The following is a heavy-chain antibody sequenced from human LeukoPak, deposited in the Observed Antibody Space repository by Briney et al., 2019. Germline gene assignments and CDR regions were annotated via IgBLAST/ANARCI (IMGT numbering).Heavy chain of an antibody. D-gene: IGHD1-26*01. CDR1: GYSISSGYY. CDR3: ARQRIGGSYETDDAFDI. V-gene: IGHV4-38-2*01. CDR2: IYHSGST. J-gene: IGHJ3*02. Sequence: SETLSLTCAVSGYSISSGYYWGWTRPPPGKGLEWIGSIYHSGSTYYNPSLKSRVTISVDTSKNQFSLKLSSVTAADTAVYYCARQRIGGSYETDDAFDIWGQGTMVTVSS.